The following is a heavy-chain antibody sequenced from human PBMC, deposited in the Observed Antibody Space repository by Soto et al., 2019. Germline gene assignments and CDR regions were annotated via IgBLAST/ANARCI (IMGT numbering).Heavy chain of an antibody. D-gene: IGHD5-12*01. J-gene: IGHJ4*02. CDR2: LSDRGTS. V-gene: IGHV3-53*01. CDR1: GFSVSIY. CDR3: AGDYASGAYDF. Sequence: PGGSLRLSCAASGFSVSIYMSLVRQAPGKGLEWVSTLSDRGTSHYADSVTGRFSVSRDNSKNTLYLQMNGLRVDDTAIYYCAGDYASGAYDFRGQGTQVTVSS.